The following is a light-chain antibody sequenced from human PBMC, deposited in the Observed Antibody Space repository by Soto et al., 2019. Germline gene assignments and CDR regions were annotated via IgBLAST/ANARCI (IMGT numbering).Light chain of an antibody. Sequence: EIVLTQSPGTLSLSPGERATLSCRASQSVSSSYFAWSQQKPGQAPRLLIYGASIRATGIPDRFSGSGSGTDLTLTISRLEPEDFAVYYCQQYGSSPRTFGQGTKVEIK. CDR1: QSVSSSY. CDR2: GAS. CDR3: QQYGSSPRT. V-gene: IGKV3-20*01. J-gene: IGKJ1*01.